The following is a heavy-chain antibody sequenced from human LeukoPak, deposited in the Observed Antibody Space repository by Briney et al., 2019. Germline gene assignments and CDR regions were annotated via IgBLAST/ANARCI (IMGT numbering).Heavy chain of an antibody. Sequence: SETLSLTCAVYGGSFSGYYWGWIRQPPGKGLEWIGSIYHSGRTFYNPSLKSRVTISVDTSKNQFSLKLTSVTAADTAVYYCARGPGEQWLVDYWGQGTLVTVSS. CDR1: GGSFSGYY. J-gene: IGHJ4*02. V-gene: IGHV4-38-2*01. D-gene: IGHD6-19*01. CDR2: IYHSGRT. CDR3: ARGPGEQWLVDY.